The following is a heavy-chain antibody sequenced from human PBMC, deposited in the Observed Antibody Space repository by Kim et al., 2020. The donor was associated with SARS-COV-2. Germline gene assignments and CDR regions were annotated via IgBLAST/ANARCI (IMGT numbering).Heavy chain of an antibody. CDR3: AREGSGDRNGGGWFDP. CDR1: GFTFSSYG. CDR2: IWYDGSNK. D-gene: IGHD2-21*02. V-gene: IGHV3-33*01. Sequence: GGSLRLSCAASGFTFSSYGMHWVRQAPGKGLEWVAVIWYDGSNKYYADSVKGRFTISRDNSKNTLYLQMNSLRAEDTAVYYCAREGSGDRNGGGWFDPWGQGTLVTVSS. J-gene: IGHJ5*02.